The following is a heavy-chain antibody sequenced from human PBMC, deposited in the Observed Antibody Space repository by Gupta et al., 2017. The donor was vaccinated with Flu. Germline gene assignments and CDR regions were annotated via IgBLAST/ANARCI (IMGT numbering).Heavy chain of an antibody. V-gene: IGHV3-11*05. CDR3: ARGYITTAGLFDY. CDR1: RFTFGDFY. J-gene: IGHJ4*02. D-gene: IGHD6-13*01. Sequence: QVQLVESGGGLVKPGGSLRLSCAASRFTFGDFYINWIRQAPGKGLEWVSYISYSSTYTDYADSVKGRFTISRDNAKDSVYLQMNSLRVDDTAIYFCARGYITTAGLFDYWGLGTLVTVSS. CDR2: ISYSSTYT.